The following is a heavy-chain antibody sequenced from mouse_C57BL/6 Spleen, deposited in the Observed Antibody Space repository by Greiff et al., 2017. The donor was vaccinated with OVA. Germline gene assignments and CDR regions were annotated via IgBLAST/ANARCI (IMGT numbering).Heavy chain of an antibody. CDR2: IDPSDSST. J-gene: IGHJ3*01. D-gene: IGHD2-4*01. V-gene: IGHV1-59*01. CDR1: GYTFTSYW. CDR3: ARGGDYDWFAY. Sequence: QVQLQQPGAELVRPGPSVTLSCKASGYTFTSYWMHWVKQRPGQGLEWIGVIDPSDSSTNYNQKFKCKATLTVDTSSSTAYMKLSSLTSEDSAVYYCARGGDYDWFAYWGQGTLVTVSA.